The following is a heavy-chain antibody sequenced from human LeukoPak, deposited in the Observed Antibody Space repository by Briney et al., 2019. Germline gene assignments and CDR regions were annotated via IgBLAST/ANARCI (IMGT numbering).Heavy chain of an antibody. J-gene: IGHJ4*02. CDR3: ARGGQWLVLSDYFDY. CDR1: GFTFSSYA. D-gene: IGHD6-19*01. CDR2: ISGSGGST. Sequence: GGSLRLSCAASGFTFSSYAMSWVRQAPGKGLEWVSAISGSGGSTYYADSVKGRFTISRDNSKNTLYLQMDSLRAEDTAVYYCARGGQWLVLSDYFDYWGQGTLVTVSS. V-gene: IGHV3-23*01.